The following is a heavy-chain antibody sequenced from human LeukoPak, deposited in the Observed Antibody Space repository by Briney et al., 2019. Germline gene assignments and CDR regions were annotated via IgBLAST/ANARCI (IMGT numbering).Heavy chain of an antibody. CDR3: ATRDGLLGYFDY. CDR2: ISYDGSNK. CDR1: GFTFSSYA. J-gene: IGHJ4*02. Sequence: GGSLRLSCAASGFTFSSYAMHWVRQAPGKGLGWVAVISYDGSNKYYADSVKGRFTISRDNSKNTLYLQMNSLRAEDTAVYYCATRDGLLGYFDYWGQGTLVTVSS. V-gene: IGHV3-30-3*01. D-gene: IGHD7-27*01.